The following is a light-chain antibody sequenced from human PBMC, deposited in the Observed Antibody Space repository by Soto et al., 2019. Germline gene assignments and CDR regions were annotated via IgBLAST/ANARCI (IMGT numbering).Light chain of an antibody. CDR3: SSYTSSSLHV. CDR2: DVS. Sequence: HSALTQPASVSGSPGQSITITCTGTSSDVGGYNYVSWYQQHPGKAPKLMIYDVSNRPSGVSNRFSGSKSGNTASLTISGLQAEDEADYYCSSYTSSSLHVFGTGTKVTVL. CDR1: SSDVGGYNY. J-gene: IGLJ1*01. V-gene: IGLV2-14*03.